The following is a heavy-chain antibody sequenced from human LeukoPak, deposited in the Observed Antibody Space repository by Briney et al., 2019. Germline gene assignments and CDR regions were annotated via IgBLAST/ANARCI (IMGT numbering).Heavy chain of an antibody. CDR2: IYFNGRT. CDR3: ARTARSRDSFDP. Sequence: SETLSLTCSVSGGSISDSIVSHYWSWIRQPPGKGLEWIGYIYFNGRTNYSPSLKSRVTLSVDTSKNQFSMKLISVTAADTAVYYCARTARSRDSFDPWGQGSLVTVSS. D-gene: IGHD2-21*02. V-gene: IGHV4-61*01. J-gene: IGHJ5*02. CDR1: GGSISDSIVSHY.